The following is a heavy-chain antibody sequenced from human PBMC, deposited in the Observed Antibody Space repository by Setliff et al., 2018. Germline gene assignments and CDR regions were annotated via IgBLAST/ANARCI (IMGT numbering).Heavy chain of an antibody. V-gene: IGHV3-23*01. CDR3: RLWLHETMRDY. CDR2: ISDTAIGI. D-gene: IGHD3-10*01. Sequence: GGSLRLSCAASGFTFNTYAMSWVRQPPGKGLEWVSTISDTAIGIYYADSVRGRFTISRDNSKNTLYLQMSSLRADDTAVYFCRLWLHETMRDYWGQGTLVTVSS. J-gene: IGHJ4*02. CDR1: GFTFNTYA.